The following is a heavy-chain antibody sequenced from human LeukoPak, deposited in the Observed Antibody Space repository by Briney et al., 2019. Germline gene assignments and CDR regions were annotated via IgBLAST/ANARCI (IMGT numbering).Heavy chain of an antibody. CDR2: ISSGGNT. D-gene: IGHD3-10*01. Sequence: PSETLSLTCTASRGSSHTYNHYWGWLRQSPGKGLEWIGTISSGGNTDYNPSLKSRVTMSLDTSKTRFSLKMISVTAADTATYYCARDLSNFWFYYWGQGALVTVSS. CDR1: RGSSHTYNHY. CDR3: ARDLSNFWFYY. V-gene: IGHV4-39*07. J-gene: IGHJ4*02.